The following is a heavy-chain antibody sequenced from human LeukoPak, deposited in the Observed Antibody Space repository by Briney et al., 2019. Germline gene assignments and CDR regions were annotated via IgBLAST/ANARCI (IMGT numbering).Heavy chain of an antibody. CDR3: AHGSMYQLDY. CDR2: ISSSSSYI. Sequence: PGGSLRLSCAASGFTFSSYSMNWVRQAPGKGLEWVSSISSSSSYIYYADSGKGLFSISRDNAKNSLYLQMNSLRAEDTAVYYCAHGSMYQLDYWGQGTLVTVSS. CDR1: GFTFSSYS. J-gene: IGHJ4*02. V-gene: IGHV3-21*04. D-gene: IGHD2-2*01.